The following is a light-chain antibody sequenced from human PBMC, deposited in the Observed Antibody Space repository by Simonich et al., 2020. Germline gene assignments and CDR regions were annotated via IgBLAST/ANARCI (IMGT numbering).Light chain of an antibody. J-gene: IGLJ2*01. CDR3: CSYAGTVV. CDR2: EGS. V-gene: IGLV2-23*01. CDR1: SSDVGCYNL. Sequence: QSALTQPASVSGSPGQSITISCTGTSSDVGCYNLVSWYQPHPGKAPKLMIYEGSKRPSGVSNRFSGSKSGNTASLTISGLQAEDEADYYCCSYAGTVVFGGGTKLTVL.